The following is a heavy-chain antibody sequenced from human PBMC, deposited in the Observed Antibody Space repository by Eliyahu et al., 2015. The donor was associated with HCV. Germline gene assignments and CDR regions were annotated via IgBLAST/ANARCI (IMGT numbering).Heavy chain of an antibody. V-gene: IGHV3-21*01. CDR3: ARDDFGPYGGATFDY. Sequence: EVQLVESGGGLVKPGGSLRLSCAASGXTFXGIGIXWVRQAPGKGLXWVSSISXSSSYIYYADSVKGRFTISRDNAKNSLYLQMNSLRAEDTAVYYCARDDFGPYGGATFDYWGQGTLVTVSS. CDR1: GXTFXGIG. J-gene: IGHJ4*02. D-gene: IGHD4-23*01. CDR2: ISXSSSYI.